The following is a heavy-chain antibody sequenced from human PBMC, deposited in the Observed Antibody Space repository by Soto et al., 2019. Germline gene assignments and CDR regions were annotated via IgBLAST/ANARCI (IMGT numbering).Heavy chain of an antibody. Sequence: NPSETLSLTCTVSGGSISSSSYYWGWIRQPPXKGLEWIGSIYYSGSTYYNPSLKSRVTMSVDTSKNQFPLKLSSVTAADTAVYYCARVVVSSNYYYYDGLDVWGRGSTVTVSS. V-gene: IGHV4-39*01. J-gene: IGHJ6*02. CDR3: ARVVVSSNYYYYDGLDV. CDR2: IYYSGST. CDR1: GGSISSSSYY. D-gene: IGHD3-22*01.